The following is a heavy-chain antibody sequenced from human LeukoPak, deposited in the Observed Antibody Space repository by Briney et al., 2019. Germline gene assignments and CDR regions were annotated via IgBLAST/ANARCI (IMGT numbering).Heavy chain of an antibody. J-gene: IGHJ6*02. V-gene: IGHV3-74*01. CDR3: ARDAVDTANAV. D-gene: IGHD5-18*01. CDR1: GFTFTTYW. Sequence: GGSLRLSCAASGFTFTTYWMHWARQAPGKGPVWVSHINSDGSITSYADSVKGRFTISRDNAKNTLYLQMNSLRAEDTAVYYCARDAVDTANAVWGQGTTVTVSS. CDR2: INSDGSIT.